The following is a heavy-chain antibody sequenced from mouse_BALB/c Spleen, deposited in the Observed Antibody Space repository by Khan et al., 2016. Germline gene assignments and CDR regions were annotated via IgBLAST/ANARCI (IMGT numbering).Heavy chain of an antibody. Sequence: VRLQQSGAELVKPGASVKLSCTASGFSIQDTYIHWVRQRPERGLDWIGSIDPPNDNTKYDPKFQGKATITADTSSNTAYLQLSSLTYEDTAVYYCARMYYGDYWGQGTTLTVSS. CDR3: ARMYYGDY. D-gene: IGHD1-1*01. V-gene: IGHV14-3*02. CDR1: GFSIQDTY. J-gene: IGHJ2*01. CDR2: IDPPNDNT.